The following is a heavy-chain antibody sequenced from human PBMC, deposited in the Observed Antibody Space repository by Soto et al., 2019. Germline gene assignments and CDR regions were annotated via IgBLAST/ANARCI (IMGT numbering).Heavy chain of an antibody. CDR1: GDSVSSNSAA. D-gene: IGHD2-15*01. J-gene: IGHJ6*02. Sequence: QVQLQQSGPGLVKPSQTLSLTCAISGDSVSSNSAAWNWIRQSPSRGLEWLGRTYYRSKWYNDYAVSVKSRITINPHPSKNQFSLQLNSVTPEDTAVYYCARDRGLGYCSGGSCFNYYYYGMDVWGQGTTVTVSS. V-gene: IGHV6-1*01. CDR2: TYYRSKWYN. CDR3: ARDRGLGYCSGGSCFNYYYYGMDV.